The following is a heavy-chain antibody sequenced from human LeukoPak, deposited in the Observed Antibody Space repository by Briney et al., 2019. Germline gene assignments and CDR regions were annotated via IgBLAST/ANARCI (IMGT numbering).Heavy chain of an antibody. CDR1: GGSISSYY. J-gene: IGHJ4*02. V-gene: IGHV4-59*08. CDR3: ARGSVLTDFDY. D-gene: IGHD7-27*01. Sequence: SETLSLTCTVSGGSISSYYWSWIRQPPGKGLEWIGYIYYSGSTNYNPSLKSRVTISVDTSKNQFSLKLSSVTAADTAVYYCARGSVLTDFDYWGQGTLVTVSS. CDR2: IYYSGST.